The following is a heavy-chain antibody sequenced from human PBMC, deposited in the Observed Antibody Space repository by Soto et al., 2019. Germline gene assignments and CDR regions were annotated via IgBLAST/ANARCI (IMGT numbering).Heavy chain of an antibody. CDR3: ARDLYLAQAVAVPDY. CDR1: GFTFSSYS. V-gene: IGHV3-48*02. J-gene: IGHJ4*02. Sequence: ESLRLSCAASGFTFSSYSMNWVRQAPGKGLEWVSYISSSSSTIYYADSVKGRFTISRDNAKNSLYLQMNSLRDEDTAVYYCARDLYLAQAVAVPDYWGQGTLVTVSS. D-gene: IGHD6-19*01. CDR2: ISSSSSTI.